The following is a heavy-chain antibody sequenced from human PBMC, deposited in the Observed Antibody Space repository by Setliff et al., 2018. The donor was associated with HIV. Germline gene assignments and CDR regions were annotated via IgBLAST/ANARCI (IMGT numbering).Heavy chain of an antibody. CDR1: GFTFSSYT. CDR3: ARYGRGFRSPYFFDY. D-gene: IGHD5-12*01. CDR2: IGSSSSYI. J-gene: IGHJ4*02. Sequence: GALRLSCAASGFTFSSYTMNWVRQAPGKGLEWVSSIGSSSSYIYYADSVKGRFTISRDNAKNSLYLQMNSLRAEDTAVYFCARYGRGFRSPYFFDYWGQGTLVTVSS. V-gene: IGHV3-21*01.